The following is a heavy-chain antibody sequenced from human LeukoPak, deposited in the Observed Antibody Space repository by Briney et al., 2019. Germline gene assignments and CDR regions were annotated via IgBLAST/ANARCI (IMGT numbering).Heavy chain of an antibody. J-gene: IGHJ4*02. CDR3: ARHGGPSSWHRYDY. Sequence: PSETLSLTCTVSGGSINSYYWSWIRQPPGKGLEWIGYIYYSGSTNYNPSLKSRVTMSVDTSKNQFSLKLSSVTAADTAVYYCARHGGPSSWHRYDYWGQGTLVTVSS. V-gene: IGHV4-59*08. D-gene: IGHD6-13*01. CDR2: IYYSGST. CDR1: GGSINSYY.